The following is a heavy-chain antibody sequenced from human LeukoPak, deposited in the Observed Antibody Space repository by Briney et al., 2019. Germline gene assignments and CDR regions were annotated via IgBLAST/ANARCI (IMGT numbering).Heavy chain of an antibody. J-gene: IGHJ5*02. Sequence: GASVKVSCKASGYTFTSYYMHWVRQAPGQGLEWMGWISAYNGNTNYAQKLQGRVTMTTDTSTSTAYMELRSLRSDDTAVYYCARLYYYGSGSYPPTWWFDPWGQGTLVTVSS. CDR2: ISAYNGNT. V-gene: IGHV1-18*04. CDR1: GYTFTSYY. D-gene: IGHD3-10*01. CDR3: ARLYYYGSGSYPPTWWFDP.